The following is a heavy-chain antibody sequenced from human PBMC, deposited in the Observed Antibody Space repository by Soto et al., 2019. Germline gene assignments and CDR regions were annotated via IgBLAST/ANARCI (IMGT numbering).Heavy chain of an antibody. CDR3: ARETDDFTNWAHDL. J-gene: IGHJ5*02. V-gene: IGHV1-2*02. CDR1: GYSFAGYY. D-gene: IGHD7-27*01. CDR2: IIPHSGET. Sequence: QVQLVQSGAEVKRPGASVKVSCKASGYSFAGYYMHWVRQAPGQGLEWMGWIIPHSGETNYAQKFQARVTLPRDTSISPAYMQLSGLTSDDTAVYYCARETDDFTNWAHDLWGQGTLVTVSS.